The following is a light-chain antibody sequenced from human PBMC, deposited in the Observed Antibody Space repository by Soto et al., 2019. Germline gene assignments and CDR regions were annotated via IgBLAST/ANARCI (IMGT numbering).Light chain of an antibody. J-gene: IGKJ1*01. CDR1: QSVITSY. V-gene: IGKV3-20*01. CDR3: HQRQSWPRT. CDR2: GAS. Sequence: EIVLTQSPGTLSLSPGESATLSCRASQSVITSYLAWYQQRPGQAPRLLIYGASNRATGIPDRFSGSGSGTDFTLTISDVQPEDFALYYCHQRQSWPRTFGQGTKVDIK.